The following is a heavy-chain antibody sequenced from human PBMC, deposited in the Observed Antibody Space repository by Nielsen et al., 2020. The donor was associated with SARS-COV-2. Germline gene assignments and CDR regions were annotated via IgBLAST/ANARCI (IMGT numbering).Heavy chain of an antibody. CDR2: IIPIFGTA. Sequence: SVKVSCKASGGTFSSYAISWVRQAPGQGLEWMGGIIPIFGTANYAQKFQGRVTMAEDTSTDTAYMELSSLRSEDTAVYYCATELPALKGYDYVHWGQGTLVTVSS. J-gene: IGHJ4*02. D-gene: IGHD3-16*01. V-gene: IGHV1-69*06. CDR3: ATELPALKGYDYVH. CDR1: GGTFSSYA.